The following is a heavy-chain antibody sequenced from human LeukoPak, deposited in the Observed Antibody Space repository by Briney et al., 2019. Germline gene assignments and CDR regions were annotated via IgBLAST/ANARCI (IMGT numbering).Heavy chain of an antibody. CDR1: GYTFTSYG. J-gene: IGHJ4*02. CDR2: ISAYNGNT. CDR3: AREGAGYDILTGYSPLGY. D-gene: IGHD3-9*01. V-gene: IGHV1-18*01. Sequence: ASVKVSCKASGYTFTSYGISWVRQAPGQGLDWMGWISAYNGNTNYAQKLQGRVTMTTDTSTSTAYMELRSLRSDDTAVYYCAREGAGYDILTGYSPLGYWGQGTLVTVSS.